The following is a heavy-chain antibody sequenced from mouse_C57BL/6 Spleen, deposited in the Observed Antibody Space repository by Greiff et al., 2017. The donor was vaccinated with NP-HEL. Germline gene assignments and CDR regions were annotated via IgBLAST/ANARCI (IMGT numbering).Heavy chain of an antibody. CDR1: GYTFTSYW. CDR3: AKDGYYAMDY. CDR2: IHPNSGST. Sequence: QVQLQQPGAELVKPGASVKLSCKASGYTFTSYWMHWVKQRPGQGLEWIGMIHPNSGSTNYNEKFKSKATLTVDKSASTAYMQLSSLTSEDSAVYYCAKDGYYAMDYWGQGTSVTVSS. J-gene: IGHJ4*01. D-gene: IGHD2-3*01. V-gene: IGHV1-64*01.